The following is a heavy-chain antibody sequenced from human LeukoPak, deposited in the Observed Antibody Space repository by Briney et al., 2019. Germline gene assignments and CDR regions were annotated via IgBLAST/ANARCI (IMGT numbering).Heavy chain of an antibody. D-gene: IGHD6-19*01. V-gene: IGHV4-59*01. CDR1: GGSISNYY. CDR3: AYSSGWYYFDY. CDR2: IYYSGST. Sequence: SETLSLTCTVSGGSISNYYWIWIRQPPGKGLEWIWCIYYSGSTNYNPSLKSRVTISIDTSKNQFSLKLSSVTAADTAVYYCAYSSGWYYFDYWGQGTLVTVSS. J-gene: IGHJ4*02.